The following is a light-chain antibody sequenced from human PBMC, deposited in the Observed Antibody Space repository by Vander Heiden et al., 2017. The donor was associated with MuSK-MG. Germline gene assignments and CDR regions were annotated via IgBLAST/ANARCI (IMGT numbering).Light chain of an antibody. CDR3: QQNDSNRKIT. V-gene: IGKV1-39*01. CDR2: AAS. J-gene: IGKJ4*01. Sequence: DIQMTQSPSSLSASVGDRVTITCRASQSISSYLNWYQQKPGKAPKLLIYAASSLQRGVPSRFSGSGYGTDFTLTISSRQPEDFAPYYCQQNDSNRKITFGGGTKVEIK. CDR1: QSISSY.